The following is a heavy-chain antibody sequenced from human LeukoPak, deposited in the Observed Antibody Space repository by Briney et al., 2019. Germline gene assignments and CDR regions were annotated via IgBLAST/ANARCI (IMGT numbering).Heavy chain of an antibody. CDR3: AKDQRPDSGYDIDY. Sequence: GGSLRLSCAASGFTFSAYSMSWVRQAPRKGLEWVSVIYGSGDTTNYADSVKGRFTISRDNSKNMLYLQMHGLRAEDTAVYYCAKDQRPDSGYDIDYWGQGTLVTVSS. CDR2: IYGSGDTT. V-gene: IGHV3-23*01. J-gene: IGHJ4*02. D-gene: IGHD5-12*01. CDR1: GFTFSAYS.